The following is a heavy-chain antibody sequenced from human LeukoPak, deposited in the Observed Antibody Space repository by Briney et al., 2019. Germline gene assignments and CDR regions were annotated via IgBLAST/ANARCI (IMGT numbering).Heavy chain of an antibody. CDR1: GYTFTGYY. Sequence: ASVKVSCKASGYTFTGYYMHWVRQAPGQGLEWMGWINPNSGGTNYAQKFQGRVTMTRDTSISTAYMELSGLRSDDTAVYYCARNLDCGGDCYPNWGQGTLVTVSS. D-gene: IGHD2-21*02. CDR3: ARNLDCGGDCYPN. V-gene: IGHV1-2*02. J-gene: IGHJ4*02. CDR2: INPNSGGT.